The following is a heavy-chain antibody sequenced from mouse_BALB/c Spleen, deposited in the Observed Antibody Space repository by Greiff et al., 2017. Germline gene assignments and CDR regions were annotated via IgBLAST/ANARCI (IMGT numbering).Heavy chain of an antibody. V-gene: IGHV5-17*02. Sequence: EVKVVESGGGLVQPGGSRKLSCAASGFTFSSFGMHWVRQAPEKGLEWVAYISSGSSTIYYADTVKGRFTISRDNPKNTLFLQMTSLRSEDTAMYYCARSYYGYWYFDVWGAGTTVTVSS. CDR1: GFTFSSFG. CDR3: ARSYYGYWYFDV. CDR2: ISSGSSTI. J-gene: IGHJ1*01. D-gene: IGHD1-1*01.